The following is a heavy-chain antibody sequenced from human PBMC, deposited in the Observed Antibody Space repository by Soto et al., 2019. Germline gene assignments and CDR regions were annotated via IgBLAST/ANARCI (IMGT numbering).Heavy chain of an antibody. CDR1: GGSISSSSYY. CDR2: IYYSGST. V-gene: IGHV4-39*01. CDR3: ARHGFKSSGWFGY. J-gene: IGHJ5*01. Sequence: SETLSLTCTVSGGSISSSSYYWGWIRQPPGKGLEWIGSIYYSGSTYYNPSLKSRVTISVDTSKNQFSLKLSSVTAADTAVYYCARHGFKSSGWFGYWGQGTLVTVSS. D-gene: IGHD6-19*01.